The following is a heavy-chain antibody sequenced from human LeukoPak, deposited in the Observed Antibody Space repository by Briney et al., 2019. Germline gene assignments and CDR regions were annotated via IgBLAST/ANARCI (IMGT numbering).Heavy chain of an antibody. J-gene: IGHJ4*02. Sequence: GGSLRLSCAASGFTFSSYSMNWVHQAPGKGLEWVSSISSSSSYIYYADSVKGRFTISRDNAKNSLYLQMNSLRAEDTAVYYCARNYGDYVPFDYWGQGTLVTVSS. D-gene: IGHD4-17*01. V-gene: IGHV3-21*01. CDR3: ARNYGDYVPFDY. CDR1: GFTFSSYS. CDR2: ISSSSSYI.